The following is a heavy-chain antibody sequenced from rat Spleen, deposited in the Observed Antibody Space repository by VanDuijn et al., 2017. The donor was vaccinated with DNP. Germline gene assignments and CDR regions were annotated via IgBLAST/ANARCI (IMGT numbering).Heavy chain of an antibody. CDR1: GFAFSDFA. CDR3: ARHTTDITYYFNY. Sequence: EVQLVESGGGLVQPGRSLKLSCTASGFAFSDFAMAYIRQAPKKGLEWVATINYDGSRAYYRDSGKGRFTISRDNAKSTLYLKMDSLRSEDTATYYCARHTTDITYYFNYWGQGVMVTVSS. CDR2: INYDGSRA. D-gene: IGHD1-6*01. J-gene: IGHJ2*01. V-gene: IGHV5-17*01.